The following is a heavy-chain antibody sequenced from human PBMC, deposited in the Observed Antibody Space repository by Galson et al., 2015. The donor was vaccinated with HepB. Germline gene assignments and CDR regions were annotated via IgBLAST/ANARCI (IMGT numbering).Heavy chain of an antibody. J-gene: IGHJ4*02. V-gene: IGHV4-4*02. CDR2: IHHSGRT. CDR3: AREGTSTSFDY. D-gene: IGHD2-2*01. CDR1: SGSISSNDW. Sequence: ETLSLTCAVSSGSISSNDWWSWVRQPPGKGLEWIGEIHHSGRTNHNPSLKSRLTISRDQSNNQLSLSLRSVTAADTAVYYCAREGTSTSFDYWGQGTLVTVSS.